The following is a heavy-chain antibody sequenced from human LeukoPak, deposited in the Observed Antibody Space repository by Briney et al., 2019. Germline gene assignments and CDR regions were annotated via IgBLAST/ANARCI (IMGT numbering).Heavy chain of an antibody. Sequence: WESLKISCRGSGYSFTNYWIGWVRQMPGKGLGCMGIIYPGDSDTRYSPSFQGQVTISADKSISTAYLQWSSLKASDTPMYYCARQSHYGSGSYYWEDAFDIWGQGTMVTVSS. CDR3: ARQSHYGSGSYYWEDAFDI. J-gene: IGHJ3*02. D-gene: IGHD3-10*01. V-gene: IGHV5-51*01. CDR1: GYSFTNYW. CDR2: IYPGDSDT.